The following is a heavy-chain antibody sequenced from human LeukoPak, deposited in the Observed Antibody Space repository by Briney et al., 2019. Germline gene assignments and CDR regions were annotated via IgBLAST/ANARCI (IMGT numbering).Heavy chain of an antibody. CDR3: TREEQWLVLGGFDY. Sequence: GGSLRLSCSASGFTFGDYAMSWVRQAPGKGLEWVGFIRSKAYDGTTEYAASVKGRFTISRDDSKSIAYLQMNSLKTEDTAVYYCTREEQWLVLGGFDYWGQGTLVTVSS. CDR1: GFTFGDYA. J-gene: IGHJ4*02. V-gene: IGHV3-49*04. CDR2: IRSKAYDGTT. D-gene: IGHD6-19*01.